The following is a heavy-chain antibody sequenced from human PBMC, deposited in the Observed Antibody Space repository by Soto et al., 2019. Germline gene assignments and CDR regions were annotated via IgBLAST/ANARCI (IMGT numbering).Heavy chain of an antibody. CDR2: PKSKTDGGTT. CDR3: ATDWVPPGYSSGWYY. V-gene: IGHV3-15*01. J-gene: IGHJ4*02. Sequence: GGSLRLSCAASGFTFSNAWMSWVRQAPGKGLESPPRPKSKTDGGTTDYAAPGKGRFTISRDDSKNTLYLQMNSLKTEDTAVYYCATDWVPPGYSSGWYYWGQGTLVTVSS. D-gene: IGHD6-19*01. CDR1: GFTFSNAW.